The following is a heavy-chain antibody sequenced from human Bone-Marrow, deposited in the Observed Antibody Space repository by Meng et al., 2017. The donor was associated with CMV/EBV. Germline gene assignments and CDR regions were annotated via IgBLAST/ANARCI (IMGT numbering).Heavy chain of an antibody. D-gene: IGHD4-17*01. CDR3: ARGGELFDY. Sequence: QLQVVESGGGVVQPGRSLRLSCAASGFTFSSYAMHWVRQAPGKGLEWVAVISYDGSNKYYADSVKGRFTISRDNSKNTLYLQMNSLRAEDTAVYYCARGGELFDYWGQGTLVTVSS. V-gene: IGHV3-30-3*01. CDR1: GFTFSSYA. CDR2: ISYDGSNK. J-gene: IGHJ4*02.